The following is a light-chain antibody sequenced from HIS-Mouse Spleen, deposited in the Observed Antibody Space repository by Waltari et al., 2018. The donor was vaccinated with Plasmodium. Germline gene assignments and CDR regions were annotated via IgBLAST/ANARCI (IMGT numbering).Light chain of an antibody. CDR2: EDS. CDR3: YSTDSSGNHRV. CDR1: ALPKTF. V-gene: IGLV3-10*01. Sequence: SYELTQPPSVSVSPGQTATITCSGDALPKTFAYWYQQKSGQAPLLVIYEDSKRPSGIPERFSGSSSGTMATLTISGAQVEDEADYYCYSTDSSGNHRVFGGGTKLTVL. J-gene: IGLJ3*02.